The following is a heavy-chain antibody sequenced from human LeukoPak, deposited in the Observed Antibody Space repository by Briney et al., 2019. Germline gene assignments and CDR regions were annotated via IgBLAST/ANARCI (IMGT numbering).Heavy chain of an antibody. D-gene: IGHD5-18*01. J-gene: IGHJ4*02. Sequence: GGSLRLSCAASGFTFSSYGMHWVRQAPGKGLEWVAVIWYDGNNRNYEDSVKGRFTISRDNSKNTLYLQMSSLRAEDTAVYYCARPPTAMVTVGIDYWGQGTLVTVSS. CDR1: GFTFSSYG. CDR2: IWYDGNNR. V-gene: IGHV3-33*01. CDR3: ARPPTAMVTVGIDY.